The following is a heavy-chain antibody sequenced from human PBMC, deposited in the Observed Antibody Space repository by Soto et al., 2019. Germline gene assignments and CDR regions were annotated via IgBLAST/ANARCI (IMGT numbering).Heavy chain of an antibody. D-gene: IGHD3-9*01. V-gene: IGHV3-64D*06. Sequence: PGGSLRLSCSASGFTFSSYAMHWVRQAPGKGLEYVSAISSNGGSTYYADSVKGRFTISRDNSKNTLYLQMSSLRAEDTAVYYCVKPFLIRYFDWSLDYWGQGPLVTVYS. CDR1: GFTFSSYA. CDR3: VKPFLIRYFDWSLDY. J-gene: IGHJ4*02. CDR2: ISSNGGST.